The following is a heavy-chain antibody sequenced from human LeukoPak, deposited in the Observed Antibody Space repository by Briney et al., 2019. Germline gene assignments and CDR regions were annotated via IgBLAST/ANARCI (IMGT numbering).Heavy chain of an antibody. CDR1: GFTFSSYG. Sequence: GGSLRLSCAASGFTFSSYGMHWVRQAPGKGLEWVAVIWYDGSNKYYADSVKGRFTISRDNSKNTLYLQMNSLRAEDTAVYYCARGSLDRLPIHWGQGTLVTVSS. D-gene: IGHD2-2*01. CDR3: ARGSLDRLPIH. CDR2: IWYDGSNK. J-gene: IGHJ4*02. V-gene: IGHV3-33*01.